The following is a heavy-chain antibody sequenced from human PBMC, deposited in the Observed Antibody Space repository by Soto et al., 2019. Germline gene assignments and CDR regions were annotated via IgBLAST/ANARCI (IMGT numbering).Heavy chain of an antibody. V-gene: IGHV4-31*03. J-gene: IGHJ3*02. Sequence: SETLSLTCTVSGGSISSGGYYWSWIRQHPGKGLEWIGYIYYSGSTYYNPSLKSRVTISVDTSKNQFSLKLSSVTAADTAVYYCARDEYFGSSGYSSDAFDIWGQGTMVTVSS. CDR3: ARDEYFGSSGYSSDAFDI. CDR2: IYYSGST. CDR1: GGSISSGGYY. D-gene: IGHD3-22*01.